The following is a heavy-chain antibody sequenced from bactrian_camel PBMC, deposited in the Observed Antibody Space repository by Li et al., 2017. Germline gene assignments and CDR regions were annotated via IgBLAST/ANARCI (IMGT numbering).Heavy chain of an antibody. CDR2: IDIDGRTV. V-gene: IGHV3S1*01. Sequence: VQLVESGGGLVQPGGSLRLSCAASGFTFNSVWMYWVRQAPGKGLAWVSAIDIDGRTVFYSPSVAGRFTVSRDNAKNTVFLQMNSLRSEDTALYYCATGDYDRGGYWGQGTQVTVS. CDR1: GFTFNSVW. CDR3: ATGDYDRGGY. D-gene: IGHD4*01. J-gene: IGHJ6*01.